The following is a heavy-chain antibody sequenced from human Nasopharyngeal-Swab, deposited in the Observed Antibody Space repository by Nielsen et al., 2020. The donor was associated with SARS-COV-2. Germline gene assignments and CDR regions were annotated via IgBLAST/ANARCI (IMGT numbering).Heavy chain of an antibody. D-gene: IGHD2-2*01. CDR3: TTRIRDIVVVPAYRDY. CDR2: IKSKTDGGTT. Sequence: GGSLRLSCAASGFTFSNAWMSWVRQAPGKWLERVGRIKSKTDGGTTDYAAPVKGRFTISRDDSKNTLYLQMNSLKTEDTAVYYCTTRIRDIVVVPAYRDYWGQGTLVTVSS. V-gene: IGHV3-15*01. CDR1: GFTFSNAW. J-gene: IGHJ4*02.